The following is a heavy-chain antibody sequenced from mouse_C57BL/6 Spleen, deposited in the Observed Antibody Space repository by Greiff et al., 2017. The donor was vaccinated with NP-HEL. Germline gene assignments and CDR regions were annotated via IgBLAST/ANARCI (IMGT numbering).Heavy chain of an antibody. Sequence: VPLPQSGPELVTPGASVKISCQASGYPFPDYYLNCLKHSHGKSLEWILDNNPNNGGTSYNQQFKVKATLTVDKSSSTAYMELRSLTSEDSAVYYCARLGTTVVGELGYWGQGTTLTVSS. V-gene: IGHV1-26*01. CDR1: GYPFPDYY. J-gene: IGHJ2*01. CDR2: NNPNNGGT. D-gene: IGHD1-1*01. CDR3: ARLGTTVVGELGY.